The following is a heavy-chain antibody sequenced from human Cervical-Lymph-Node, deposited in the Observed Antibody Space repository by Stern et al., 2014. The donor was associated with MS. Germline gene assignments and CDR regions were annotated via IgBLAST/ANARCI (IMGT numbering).Heavy chain of an antibody. CDR1: GGSISSYY. Sequence: QVQLQESGPGLVKPSETLSLTCTVSGGSISSYYWSWIRQPPGKRLEWIGYINYSGSTNYNPSLRGRVTISVDTSNNQFSLKLSSVTAADTAVYYCARARYGGKTAPFDYWGQGTLVTVSS. CDR2: INYSGST. J-gene: IGHJ4*02. CDR3: ARARYGGKTAPFDY. V-gene: IGHV4-59*01. D-gene: IGHD4-23*01.